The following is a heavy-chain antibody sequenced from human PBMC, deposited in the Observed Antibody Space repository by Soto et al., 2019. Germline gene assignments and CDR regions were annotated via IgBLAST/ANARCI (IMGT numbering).Heavy chain of an antibody. V-gene: IGHV4-4*07. J-gene: IGHJ4*02. CDR2: IYSSGST. D-gene: IGHD6-13*01. CDR1: SGSFSTYY. CDR3: AGGAAADFFDY. Sequence: QVQLQESGPGLVKASETLSLTCTVSSGSFSTYYWSWIRQPAGKGLEWIGRIYSSGSTLYNPSLKSRVTMSVDTSKNQFSLKLISVTAADTAVYLCAGGAAADFFDYWGQGTLVTFSS.